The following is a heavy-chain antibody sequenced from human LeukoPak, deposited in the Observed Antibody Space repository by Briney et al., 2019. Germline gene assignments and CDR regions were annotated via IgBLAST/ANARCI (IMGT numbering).Heavy chain of an antibody. Sequence: PSETLSLTCTVSGGSISSYYWSWIRQPPGKGLEWIAYIYYSGSTNYNPSLKSRVTISVDTSKNQFSLKLSSVTAADTAVYYCARMTTLHYYYMDVWGKGTTVTVSS. J-gene: IGHJ6*03. V-gene: IGHV4-59*01. CDR1: GGSISSYY. CDR3: ARMTTLHYYYMDV. CDR2: IYYSGST. D-gene: IGHD4-11*01.